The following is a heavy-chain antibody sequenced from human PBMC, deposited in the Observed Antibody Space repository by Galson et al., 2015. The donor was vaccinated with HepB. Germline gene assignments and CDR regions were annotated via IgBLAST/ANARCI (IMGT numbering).Heavy chain of an antibody. CDR3: AKDRREVVISPND. Sequence: SLRLSCAASGFTFSSYAMSWVRQAPGKGLEWVSAISGSGLSAYYADSVEGRFTISRDNSRDKLYLQMNSLGAEDTAVYYCAKDRREVVISPNDWGQGILVTVSS. CDR2: ISGSGLSA. CDR1: GFTFSSYA. J-gene: IGHJ4*02. D-gene: IGHD4-23*01. V-gene: IGHV3-23*01.